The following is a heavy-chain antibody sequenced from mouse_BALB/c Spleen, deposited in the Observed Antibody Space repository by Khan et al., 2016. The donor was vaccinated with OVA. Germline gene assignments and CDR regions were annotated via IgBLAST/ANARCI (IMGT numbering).Heavy chain of an antibody. J-gene: IGHJ4*01. CDR1: AFNFKDTY. D-gene: IGHD1-2*01. V-gene: IGHV14-3*02. CDR2: IDPANGNS. CDR3: ASGKIHYCGCYAMDY. Sequence: VQLKESGAELVKPGASVKLSCTASAFNFKDTYMHWVKQRPEQGLEWLGVIDPANGNSKDDPKFQGKATRKADQYPKTAYLQPSSLTSEATGVSYCASGKIHYCGCYAMDYWGQGTSVTVSS.